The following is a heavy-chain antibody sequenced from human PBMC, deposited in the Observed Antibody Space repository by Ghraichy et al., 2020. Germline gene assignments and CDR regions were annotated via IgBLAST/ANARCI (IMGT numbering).Heavy chain of an antibody. D-gene: IGHD1-7*01. CDR1: GGSIGISNFY. CDR3: ARVPGTTVDY. CDR2: IYYSGST. V-gene: IGHV4-39*07. J-gene: IGHJ4*02. Sequence: SETLSLTCSVSGGSIGISNFYWGWIRQPPGKGLEWIGHIYYSGSTYYNPSLKSRVTISADTSKNQFSLKLRSVTAADTAFYYCARVPGTTVDYWGQGILVTVSS.